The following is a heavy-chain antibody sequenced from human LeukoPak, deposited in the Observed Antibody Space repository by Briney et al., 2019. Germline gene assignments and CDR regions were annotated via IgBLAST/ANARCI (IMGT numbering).Heavy chain of an antibody. J-gene: IGHJ2*01. CDR1: GGTFSSYA. Sequence: SVKVSCKASGGTFSSYAISWVRQAPGQGLEWMGRIIPILGIANYAQKFQGRVTITADKSTSTAYMELSSLRSEDTAVYYCATWGGYYDSTPRPLNGWYFDLWGRGTLVTVSS. V-gene: IGHV1-69*04. CDR3: ATWGGYYDSTPRPLNGWYFDL. D-gene: IGHD3-22*01. CDR2: IIPILGIA.